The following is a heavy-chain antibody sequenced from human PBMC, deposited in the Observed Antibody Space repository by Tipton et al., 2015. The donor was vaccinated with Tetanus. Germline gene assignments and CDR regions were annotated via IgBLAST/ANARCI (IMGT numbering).Heavy chain of an antibody. D-gene: IGHD6-6*01. CDR2: ISIGGAT. CDR1: GFSFASYE. J-gene: IGHJ5*02. V-gene: IGHV3-13*01. CDR3: ARDPYSSSSNWFDP. Sequence: SLRLSCTASGFSFASYEMHWVRQAAGKGLEWVSRISIGGATSYRESVKGRFTISRDNSKNTLYLQMNSLRAEDTAVYYCARDPYSSSSNWFDPWGQGTLVTVSS.